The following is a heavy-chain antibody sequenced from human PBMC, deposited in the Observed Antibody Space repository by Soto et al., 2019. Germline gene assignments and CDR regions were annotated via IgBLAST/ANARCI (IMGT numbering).Heavy chain of an antibody. CDR1: GFTFSSYW. Sequence: GSLRLSCAASGFTFSSYWMHWVRQAPGKGLVWVSRINSDGSSTSYADSVKGRFTISRDNAKNTLYLQMNSLRAEDTAVYYCARALPYCSSTSCYASYYYYGMDVWGQGTTVTVSS. CDR3: ARALPYCSSTSCYASYYYYGMDV. CDR2: INSDGSST. J-gene: IGHJ6*02. D-gene: IGHD2-2*01. V-gene: IGHV3-74*01.